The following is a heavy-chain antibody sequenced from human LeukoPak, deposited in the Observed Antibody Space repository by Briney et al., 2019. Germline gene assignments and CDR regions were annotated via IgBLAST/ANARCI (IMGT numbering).Heavy chain of an antibody. CDR2: INHSGST. J-gene: IGHJ5*02. CDR1: GGSFSGYY. CDR3: AIRVVVPAATWFDP. D-gene: IGHD2-2*01. Sequence: PSETLSLTCAVYGGSFSGYYWSWIRQPPGKGLEWIGEINHSGSTNYNPSLKSRVTISVDTSKNQFSLKLSSVTAADTAVYYRAIRVVVPAATWFDPWGQGTLVTVSS. V-gene: IGHV4-34*01.